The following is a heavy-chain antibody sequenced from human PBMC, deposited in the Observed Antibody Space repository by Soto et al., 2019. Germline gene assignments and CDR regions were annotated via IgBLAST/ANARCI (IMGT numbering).Heavy chain of an antibody. D-gene: IGHD3-22*01. CDR3: ARDLGRWDSSADLDY. J-gene: IGHJ4*02. Sequence: SVKVSCKASGGTFSSYAISWVRQAPGQGLEWMGGIIPIFGTANYAQKFQGRVTITADESTSTAYMELSSLRSEDTAVYYCARDLGRWDSSADLDYWGQGTLVTVSS. CDR1: GGTFSSYA. CDR2: IIPIFGTA. V-gene: IGHV1-69*13.